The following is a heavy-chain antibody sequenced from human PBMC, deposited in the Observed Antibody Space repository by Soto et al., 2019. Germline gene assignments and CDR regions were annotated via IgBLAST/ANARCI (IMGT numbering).Heavy chain of an antibody. CDR1: GGSITSGGYS. J-gene: IGHJ4*02. CDR2: VFDSGNT. D-gene: IGHD3-3*01. Sequence: QVQLQESGPGRVKPSQTLSLTCYVSGGSITSGGYSWTWIRHQPGKALQWIGYVFDSGNTYYNPSLKGRLTISVDTAKNLFSLELSSVTAADTAVYYCARGSGYYRNFDSWGQGTLVSVSS. CDR3: ARGSGYYRNFDS. V-gene: IGHV4-31*02.